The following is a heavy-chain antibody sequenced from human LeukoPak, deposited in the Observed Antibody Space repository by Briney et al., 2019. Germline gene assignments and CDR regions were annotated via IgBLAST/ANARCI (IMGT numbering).Heavy chain of an antibody. V-gene: IGHV1-2*02. J-gene: IGHJ4*02. CDR1: GYTFTGYY. CDR3: AKVAARYGDYYFDY. CDR2: INPNSGGT. D-gene: IGHD4-17*01. Sequence: ASVKVSCKASGYTFTGYYMHWVRQAPGQGLEWMGWINPNSGGTNYAQKFQGRVTITRDTSAITVYMELSSLRSEDMAVYYCAKVAARYGDYYFDYWGQGTLVTVSS.